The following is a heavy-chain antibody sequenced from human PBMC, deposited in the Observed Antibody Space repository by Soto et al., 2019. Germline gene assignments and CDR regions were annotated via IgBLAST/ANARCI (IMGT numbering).Heavy chain of an antibody. CDR3: ARPRTYDFWSGYSD. D-gene: IGHD3-3*01. CDR1: GYTLTSYG. CDR2: ISAYSGST. Sequence: ASVKVSCKASGYTLTSYGISWVRQAPGQGLEWMGWISAYSGSTNYAQNFQGRVTMTTDTSANTAYMELRSLRSDDTAVYYCARPRTYDFWSGYSDWGQGTLVTV. V-gene: IGHV1-18*01. J-gene: IGHJ4*02.